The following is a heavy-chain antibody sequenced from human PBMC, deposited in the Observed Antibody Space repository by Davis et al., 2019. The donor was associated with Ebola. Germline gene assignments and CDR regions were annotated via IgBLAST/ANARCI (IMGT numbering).Heavy chain of an antibody. CDR1: GFTFSSYA. Sequence: GESLKISCAASGFTFSSYAMSWVRQAPGKGLEWVSAISGSGGSTYYADSVKGRFTISRDNSKNTLYLQMNSLRAEDTAVYYCAKERVVVMGHCMDVWGQGTTVTVSS. D-gene: IGHD3-22*01. CDR3: AKERVVVMGHCMDV. J-gene: IGHJ6*02. CDR2: ISGSGGST. V-gene: IGHV3-23*01.